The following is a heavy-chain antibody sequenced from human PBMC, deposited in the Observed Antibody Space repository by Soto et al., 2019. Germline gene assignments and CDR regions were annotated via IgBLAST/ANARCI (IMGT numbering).Heavy chain of an antibody. CDR2: ISAYNGNT. J-gene: IGHJ4*02. D-gene: IGHD3-22*01. V-gene: IGHV1-18*01. CDR3: ARDNPDYDSSVFYYFGEKPNDLLDY. CDR1: GYTFTSYG. Sequence: GASVKVSCKASGYTFTSYGISWVRQAPGQGLEWMGWISAYNGNTNYAQKLQGRVTMTTDTSTSTAYMELRSLRSGDTAVYYCARDNPDYDSSVFYYFGEKPNDLLDYWGRGTLDTVSS.